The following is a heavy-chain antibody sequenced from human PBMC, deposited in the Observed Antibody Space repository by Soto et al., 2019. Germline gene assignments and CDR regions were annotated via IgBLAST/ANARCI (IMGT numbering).Heavy chain of an antibody. CDR1: GRSVSSNY. J-gene: IGHJ4*02. D-gene: IGHD3-16*01. CDR3: ASYRGALYFES. CDR2: VFYGGT. V-gene: IGHV4-59*02. Sequence: XGTLALTFSVSGRSVSSNYGSWVRQSPDKGLEWLGYVFYGGTDYNPSLGGRVSMSVETSKSQFSLKLTSVTVADTAVYYCASYRGALYFESWGPGILVTVSS.